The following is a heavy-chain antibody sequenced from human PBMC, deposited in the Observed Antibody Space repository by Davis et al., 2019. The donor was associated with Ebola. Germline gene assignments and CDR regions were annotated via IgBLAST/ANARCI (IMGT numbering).Heavy chain of an antibody. CDR2: IYYSGST. Sequence: PSETLSLTCTVSGGSISSSSYYWGWIRQPPGKGLEWIGSIYYSGSTYYNPSLKSRVTISVDTSKNQFSLKLSSVTAADTAVYYCARQRLGYCSGGSCYSFYGMDVWGQGTTVTVSS. D-gene: IGHD2-15*01. V-gene: IGHV4-39*01. CDR1: GGSISSSSYY. CDR3: ARQRLGYCSGGSCYSFYGMDV. J-gene: IGHJ6*02.